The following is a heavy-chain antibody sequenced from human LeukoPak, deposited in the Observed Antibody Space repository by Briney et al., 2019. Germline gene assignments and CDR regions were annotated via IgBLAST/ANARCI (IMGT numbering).Heavy chain of an antibody. Sequence: GESLKISCKGSGYSFTSYRIGWVRQMPGKGLEWMGIIYPGDSDTRYSPSFQGQVTISADKSISTAYLQWSSLKASDTAMYYCARRRGSGTSGAYYFDYWGQGTLVTVSS. CDR1: GYSFTSYR. D-gene: IGHD3-10*01. CDR3: ARRRGSGTSGAYYFDY. J-gene: IGHJ4*02. V-gene: IGHV5-51*01. CDR2: IYPGDSDT.